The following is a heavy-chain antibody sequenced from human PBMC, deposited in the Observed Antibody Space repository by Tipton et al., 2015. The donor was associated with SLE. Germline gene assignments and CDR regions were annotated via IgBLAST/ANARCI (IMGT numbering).Heavy chain of an antibody. CDR3: ARNTGWYKTDY. D-gene: IGHD6-19*01. V-gene: IGHV4-39*07. J-gene: IGHJ4*02. CDR2: IYYSGST. Sequence: TLSLTCTVSNDSISSGNYYWDWIRQSPGKGLEWIGSIYYSGSTYNNPSLKSRVIISVDTSKNQFSVTLSSVTAADTAVYYCARNTGWYKTDYWGQGTLVTVSS. CDR1: NDSISSGNYY.